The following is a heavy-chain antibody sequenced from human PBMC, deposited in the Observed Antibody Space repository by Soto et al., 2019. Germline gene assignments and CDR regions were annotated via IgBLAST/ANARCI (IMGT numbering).Heavy chain of an antibody. V-gene: IGHV3-74*01. CDR3: ARDNWNSY. Sequence: EVQLVESGGGLVQPGGSVRLSCAASGFTFSSYWMHWDRQAPGKGLMWVSRIHNDGSTTRYADSVKGRFTISRDNAKNTLYLQMSSLRVEDTAVYYCARDNWNSYWGQGTLVTVSS. CDR1: GFTFSSYW. CDR2: IHNDGSTT. D-gene: IGHD1-7*01. J-gene: IGHJ4*01.